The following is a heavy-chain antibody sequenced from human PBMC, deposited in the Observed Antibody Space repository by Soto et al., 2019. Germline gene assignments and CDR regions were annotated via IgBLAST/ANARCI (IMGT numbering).Heavy chain of an antibody. Sequence: ASVKVSCKASGYTFTSYYMHWVRQAPGQGLEWMGWVSAYNGNTNYAQNFQGRVTMTTDTSTSTAYMELRSLRSDDTAVYYCARDSPPVDYWGQGTLVTVSS. CDR2: VSAYNGNT. CDR3: ARDSPPVDY. CDR1: GYTFTSYY. J-gene: IGHJ4*02. V-gene: IGHV1-18*04.